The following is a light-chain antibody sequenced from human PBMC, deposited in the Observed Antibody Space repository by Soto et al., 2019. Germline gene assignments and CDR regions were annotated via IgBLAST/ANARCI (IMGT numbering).Light chain of an antibody. V-gene: IGKV1-9*01. CDR2: AAS. J-gene: IGKJ3*01. CDR1: QGISSY. CDR3: QQLNSYPQFT. Sequence: DIQLTQSPSFLSASVGDRVTITCRASQGISSYLAWYQQKPGKAPKLLIYAASTLQSGVPSRFSGSGSGTEFTLTISSLQPEDFATYHCQQLNSYPQFTFGPGTKVDIK.